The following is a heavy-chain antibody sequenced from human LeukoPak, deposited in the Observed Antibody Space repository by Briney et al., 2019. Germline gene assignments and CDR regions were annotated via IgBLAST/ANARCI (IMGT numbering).Heavy chain of an antibody. CDR2: IYYSGST. Sequence: SETLSLTCTVSGGSISSSSYYWGWIRQPPGKGLEWIGSIYYSGSTYYNPSLKSRVTISVDTSKNQFSLKLSSVTAADTAVYYCARDKSWARPNAFDIWGQGTMVTVSS. CDR3: ARDKSWARPNAFDI. J-gene: IGHJ3*02. D-gene: IGHD3-16*01. CDR1: GGSISSSSYY. V-gene: IGHV4-39*07.